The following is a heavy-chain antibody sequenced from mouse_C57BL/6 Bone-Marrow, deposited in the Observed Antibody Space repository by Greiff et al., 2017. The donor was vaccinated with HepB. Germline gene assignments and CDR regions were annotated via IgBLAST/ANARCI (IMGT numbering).Heavy chain of an antibody. Sequence: DVHLVESGGGLVKPGGSLKLSCAASGFTFSDYGMHWVRQAPEKGLEWVAYISSGSSTIYYADTVKGRFTISRDNAKNTLFLQMTSLRSEDTAMYYCARGSLAWFAYWGQGTLVTVSA. J-gene: IGHJ3*01. CDR1: GFTFSDYG. CDR2: ISSGSSTI. V-gene: IGHV5-17*01. CDR3: ARGSLAWFAY. D-gene: IGHD6-1*01.